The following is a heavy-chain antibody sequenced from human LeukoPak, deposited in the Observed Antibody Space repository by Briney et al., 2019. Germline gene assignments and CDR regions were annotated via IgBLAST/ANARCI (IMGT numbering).Heavy chain of an antibody. V-gene: IGHV4-30-2*01. D-gene: IGHD3-10*01. CDR3: AREAHGNGDWFDP. Sequence: PSETLSLTCAVSGGSISSGGYSWSWIRQPPGKGLEWIGCIYHSGSTYYNPSLKSRVTISVDRSKNQFSLKLSSVTAADTAVYYCAREAHGNGDWFDPWGQGTLVTVSS. J-gene: IGHJ5*02. CDR2: IYHSGST. CDR1: GGSISSGGYS.